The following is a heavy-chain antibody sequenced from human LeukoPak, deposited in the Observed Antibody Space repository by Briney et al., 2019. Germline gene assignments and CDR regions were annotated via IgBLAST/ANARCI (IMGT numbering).Heavy chain of an antibody. CDR3: ARLTSPQYYGSGGIIWYFDL. D-gene: IGHD3-10*01. CDR2: IYDSGST. Sequence: SETLSLTCTVSGGPISSHYWSWIRQPPGKGLEWIGYIYDSGSTNYNPSLKSRVTVSVDSSKNQFSLKLSSVTAADSAAYYCARLTSPQYYGSGGIIWYFDLWGRGTLVTVPS. J-gene: IGHJ2*01. V-gene: IGHV4-59*08. CDR1: GGPISSHY.